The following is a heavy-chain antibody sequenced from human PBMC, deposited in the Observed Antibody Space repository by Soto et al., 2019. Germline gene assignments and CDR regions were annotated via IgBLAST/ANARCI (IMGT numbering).Heavy chain of an antibody. V-gene: IGHV1-69*12. Sequence: QVQLVQSGAEVKKPGSSVKVSCKASGGTFSSYAISWVRQAPGQGLEWMGGIIPIFGTANYAQKFQGRVTITADESTSTAYMELSSLRSEDTAVYYCARGGTAMVTYYYYGVDVWGQGTTVTVSS. CDR1: GGTFSSYA. D-gene: IGHD5-18*01. CDR3: ARGGTAMVTYYYYGVDV. CDR2: IIPIFGTA. J-gene: IGHJ6*02.